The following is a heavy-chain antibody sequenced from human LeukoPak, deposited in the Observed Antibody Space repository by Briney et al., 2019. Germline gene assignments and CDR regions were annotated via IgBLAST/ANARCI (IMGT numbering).Heavy chain of an antibody. CDR3: ASILLWYVYDY. V-gene: IGHV3-23*01. CDR2: ISDSGGSA. J-gene: IGHJ4*02. D-gene: IGHD3-10*01. CDR1: GFTFSSYG. Sequence: GGSLRLSCAASGFTFSSYGMSWVRQAPGEGLEWVSAISDSGGSAYYTDSVKGRFTISRDNSKNTLYLQMNSLRAEDTAVYYCASILLWYVYDYWGQGTLVTVSS.